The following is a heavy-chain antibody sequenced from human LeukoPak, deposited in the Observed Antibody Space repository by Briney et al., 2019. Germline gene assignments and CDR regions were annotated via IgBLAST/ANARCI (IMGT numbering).Heavy chain of an antibody. CDR3: AALTRHCSSTSCYWSSFDY. V-gene: IGHV1-2*02. CDR2: INPNSGGT. Sequence: GASVKVSCKASGYTFTGYYMHWVRQAPGQGLEWMGWINPNSGGTNYAQKFQGRVTMTRDTSISTAYMELSRLRSDDTAVYYCAALTRHCSSTSCYWSSFDYWGQGTLVTVSS. D-gene: IGHD2-2*01. CDR1: GYTFTGYY. J-gene: IGHJ4*02.